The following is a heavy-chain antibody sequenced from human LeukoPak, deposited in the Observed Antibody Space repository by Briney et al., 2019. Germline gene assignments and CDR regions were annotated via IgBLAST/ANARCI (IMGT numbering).Heavy chain of an antibody. Sequence: PGGSLRLSCAASGFTFSSYSMDWVRQAPGKGLEWVSYISSSSSTIYYAYSVKGRFTISRDNAKNSLYLQMNSLRAEDTAVYYCARETEYDAFDIWGQGTMVTVSS. CDR3: ARETEYDAFDI. CDR1: GFTFSSYS. V-gene: IGHV3-48*01. D-gene: IGHD3-10*01. J-gene: IGHJ3*02. CDR2: ISSSSSTI.